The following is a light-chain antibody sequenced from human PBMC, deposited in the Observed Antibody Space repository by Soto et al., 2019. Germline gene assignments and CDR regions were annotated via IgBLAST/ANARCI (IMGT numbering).Light chain of an antibody. CDR2: KAS. J-gene: IGKJ1*01. V-gene: IGKV1-5*03. CDR1: QTISTW. CDR3: QQRSNWWT. Sequence: DITICQYPSTVSASVGDRVTIPCRASQTISTWLAWYQQKAGKAPKVLIYKASSLQIGVPSRFSGSGSGTEFTLTISSLEPEDFAVYYCQQRSNWWTFGPGTKVDIK.